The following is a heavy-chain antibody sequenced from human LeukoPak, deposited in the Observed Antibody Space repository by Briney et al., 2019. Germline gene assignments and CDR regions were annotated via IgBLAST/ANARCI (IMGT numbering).Heavy chain of an antibody. CDR3: ARLPYYDSSGGYFDY. Sequence: GESLKISCKGSGYSFTSYWIGWVRQMPGKGLEWMGIIYPGGSDTRYSPSFQGQVTISADKSISTAYLQWSSLKASDTAMYYCARLPYYDSSGGYFDYWGQGTLVTVSS. V-gene: IGHV5-51*01. CDR2: IYPGGSDT. CDR1: GYSFTSYW. D-gene: IGHD3-22*01. J-gene: IGHJ4*02.